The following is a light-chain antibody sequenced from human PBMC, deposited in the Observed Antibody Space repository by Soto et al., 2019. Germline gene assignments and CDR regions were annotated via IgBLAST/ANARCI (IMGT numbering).Light chain of an antibody. CDR3: LQYNTWPYT. CDR1: QSVSVN. CDR2: DAS. V-gene: IGKV3-15*01. Sequence: EVVMTQSPGTLSVSPGEGATLSCRASQSVSVNLAWYQHRPGQAPRPLIYDASTRAIGVPARFSGRGSETEFTXTXSGXXXXDFGFYYCLQYNTWPYTFGRGTKLEI. J-gene: IGKJ2*01.